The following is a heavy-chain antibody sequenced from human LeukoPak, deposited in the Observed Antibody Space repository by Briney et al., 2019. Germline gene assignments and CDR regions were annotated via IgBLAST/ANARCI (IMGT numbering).Heavy chain of an antibody. CDR2: IYYNATTSGRT. V-gene: IGHV4-59*11. CDR3: AGIPRI. Sequence: SEALSLTCSVPGDYTYNHYWSWVRQPPGKEPGWNAYIYYNATTSGRTYYNPALQRRVSISINTSKSQFSLRLDSVTAANTAFYYWAGIPRIWGQGILVTVSS. J-gene: IGHJ4*02. CDR1: GDYTYNHY.